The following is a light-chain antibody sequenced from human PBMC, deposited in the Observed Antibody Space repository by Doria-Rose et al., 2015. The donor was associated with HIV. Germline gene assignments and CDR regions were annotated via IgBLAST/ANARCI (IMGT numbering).Light chain of an antibody. V-gene: IGKV3-20*01. CDR2: DRS. CDR3: HQYGTSWT. Sequence: EIVLTQSPGTMSLSPGERATLSCRASQRFSSNYLDWEQQNPGQAHSLLLYDRSTRATGIPDRFSASGSGTDFTLTINRLEPEDFALYYCHQYGTSWTFGQGTKVEI. J-gene: IGKJ1*01. CDR1: QRFSSNY.